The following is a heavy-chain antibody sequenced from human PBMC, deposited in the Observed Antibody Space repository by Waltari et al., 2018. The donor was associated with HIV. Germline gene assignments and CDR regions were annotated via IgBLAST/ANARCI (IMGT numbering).Heavy chain of an antibody. CDR1: GFTFSDAC. CDR2: IKSKTDGGKT. Sequence: EVQLVESGGGLVKPGGSLRLSCSASGFTFSDACMSWVRQAPGKGQEWVSRIKSKTDGGKTDYGAPVKGRSTISRDDSKNMLYLQMSGLKTDDTGVYYCTTDLLVSSWYYLDYWGQGTLVTVSS. V-gene: IGHV3-15*01. J-gene: IGHJ4*02. CDR3: TTDLLVSSWYYLDY. D-gene: IGHD6-13*01.